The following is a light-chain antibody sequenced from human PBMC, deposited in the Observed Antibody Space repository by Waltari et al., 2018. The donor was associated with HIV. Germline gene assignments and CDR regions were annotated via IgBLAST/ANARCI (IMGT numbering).Light chain of an antibody. CDR2: GAS. CDR1: QTMKRN. J-gene: IGKJ5*01. Sequence: DIHVTQSPSSLSVSVGDRVTITCRASQTMKRNLNWYQQTPGKAPKLLIFGASTLQSGVPSRFSGSGSETDFILTVFSLQPEDFATYYCQQTYSAPHTFGQGTRLEIK. V-gene: IGKV1-39*01. CDR3: QQTYSAPHT.